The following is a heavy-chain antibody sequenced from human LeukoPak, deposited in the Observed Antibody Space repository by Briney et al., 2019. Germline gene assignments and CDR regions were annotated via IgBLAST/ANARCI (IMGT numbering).Heavy chain of an antibody. CDR1: GFTFGDYA. CDR3: TRDRGYSSSWYLAPDY. J-gene: IGHJ4*02. D-gene: IGHD6-13*01. V-gene: IGHV3-49*03. CDR2: IRSKAYGGTT. Sequence: PGGSLRLSCTASGFTFGDYAMSWFRQAPGKGLEWVGFIRSKAYGGTTEYAASVKGRFTISSDDSKSIAYLQMNSLKTEDTAVYYCTRDRGYSSSWYLAPDYWGQGTLVTVSS.